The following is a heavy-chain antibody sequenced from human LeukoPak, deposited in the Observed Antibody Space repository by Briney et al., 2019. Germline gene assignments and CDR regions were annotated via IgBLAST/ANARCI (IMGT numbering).Heavy chain of an antibody. V-gene: IGHV3-48*03. Sequence: TGGSLRLSCAGSGFMFTNYEMNWVRQAPGKGLEWVSYISSSGSTIYYADSVKGRFTISRDNAKNSLYLQMNSLRAEDTAVYYCAELGITMIGGVWGKGTTVTISS. J-gene: IGHJ6*04. CDR1: GFMFTNYE. CDR2: ISSSGSTI. D-gene: IGHD3-10*02. CDR3: AELGITMIGGV.